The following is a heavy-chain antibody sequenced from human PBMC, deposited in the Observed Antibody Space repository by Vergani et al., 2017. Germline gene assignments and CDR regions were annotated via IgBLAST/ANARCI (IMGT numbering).Heavy chain of an antibody. CDR2: INTNTGNP. V-gene: IGHV7-4-1*02. Sequence: QVQLVQSGSELKKPGASVKVSCKASGYTFTSYAMNWVRQAPGQGLEWMGWINTNTGNPTYAQGFTGRFVFSLDTSVSTAYLQISSLKAEDTAVYYCARDRXAWAYYDFIFAAIDAFDIWGQGTMVTVSS. CDR1: GYTFTSYA. D-gene: IGHD3-3*01. CDR3: ARDRXAWAYYDFIFAAIDAFDI. J-gene: IGHJ3*02.